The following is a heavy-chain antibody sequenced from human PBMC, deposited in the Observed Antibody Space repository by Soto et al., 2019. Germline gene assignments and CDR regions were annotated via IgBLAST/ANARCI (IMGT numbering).Heavy chain of an antibody. CDR2: IIPIFGTA. V-gene: IGHV1-69*06. J-gene: IGHJ6*02. CDR1: GGTFSSYA. CDR3: ARDQGQIVVVSYYYYGMDV. D-gene: IGHD3-22*01. Sequence: VKVSFKASGGTFSSYAISWVRQAPGQGLEWMGGIIPIFGTANYAQKFQGRVTITADKSTSTAYMELSSLRSEDTAVYYCARDQGQIVVVSYYYYGMDVWGQGTTVTVSS.